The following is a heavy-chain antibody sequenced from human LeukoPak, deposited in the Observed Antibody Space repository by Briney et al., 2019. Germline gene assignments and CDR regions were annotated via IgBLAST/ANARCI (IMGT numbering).Heavy chain of an antibody. V-gene: IGHV3-30-3*01. D-gene: IGHD6-19*01. J-gene: IGHJ4*02. CDR2: ISYDGGNR. Sequence: GRSPRLSCAASGFIFSNYAMHWVRQAPGKGLEWVAIISYDGGNRYYADSVKDRFTISRDNSKSTLYLQMNSLRAEDTAIYYCARVDSSGWYWYSFDDWGQGTLVTVSS. CDR3: ARVDSSGWYWYSFDD. CDR1: GFIFSNYA.